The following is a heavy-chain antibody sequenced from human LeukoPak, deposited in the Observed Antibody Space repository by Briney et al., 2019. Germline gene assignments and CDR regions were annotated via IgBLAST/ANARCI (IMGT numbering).Heavy chain of an antibody. V-gene: IGHV4-39*07. CDR2: IYYSGST. J-gene: IGHJ4*02. D-gene: IGHD1-26*01. Sequence: SETLSLTCTVSGGSISSSSYYWGWIRQPPGKGLEWIGSIYYSGSTYFNPSLKSRVTISVDTSKNQFSLKLSSVTAADTAVYYCARKREALFDYWGQGTLVTVSS. CDR1: GGSISSSSYY. CDR3: ARKREALFDY.